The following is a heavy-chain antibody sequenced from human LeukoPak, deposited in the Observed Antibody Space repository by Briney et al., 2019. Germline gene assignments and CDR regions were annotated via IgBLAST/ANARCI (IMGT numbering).Heavy chain of an antibody. J-gene: IGHJ4*02. Sequence: GGSLRLSCGASGYTFSDYTMNWVRQAPGKGPEWISYISSGGSVMHYADSVKGRFTISRDNAENSLYLQMNSLRVEDTAVYYCTRDLEYWGKGVLVTVSS. V-gene: IGHV3-48*01. CDR2: ISSGGSVM. CDR1: GYTFSDYT. CDR3: TRDLEY.